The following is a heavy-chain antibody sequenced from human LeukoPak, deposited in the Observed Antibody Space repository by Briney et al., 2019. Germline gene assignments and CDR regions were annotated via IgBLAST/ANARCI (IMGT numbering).Heavy chain of an antibody. J-gene: IGHJ3*02. CDR3: ARETIDITIIEVVRMGDAFDI. CDR2: IVHSGST. CDR1: DYSISSDDYY. V-gene: IGHV4-38-2*02. Sequence: SETLSLTCTVSDYSISSDDYYWGWIRQPPGKGREWSGRIVHSGSTYYNPCLESRVTISVHTSKNNFSLRLSSVTAADTAVYYCARETIDITIIEVVRMGDAFDIWGQGTMVTVSS. D-gene: IGHD3-22*01.